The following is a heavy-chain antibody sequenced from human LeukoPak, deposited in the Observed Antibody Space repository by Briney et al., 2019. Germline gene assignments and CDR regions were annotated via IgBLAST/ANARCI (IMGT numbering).Heavy chain of an antibody. CDR1: GGSISSYY. CDR2: IYYSGST. J-gene: IGHJ4*02. V-gene: IGHV4-59*08. Sequence: SETLSLTCTVSGGSISSYYWSWIRQPPGKGLEWIGYIYYSGSTNYNPSLKSRVTISVDTSKNQFSLKLSSVTAADTAVCYCARIPYYDSSGYDVCAFDYWGQGTLVTVSS. CDR3: ARIPYYDSSGYDVCAFDY. D-gene: IGHD3-22*01.